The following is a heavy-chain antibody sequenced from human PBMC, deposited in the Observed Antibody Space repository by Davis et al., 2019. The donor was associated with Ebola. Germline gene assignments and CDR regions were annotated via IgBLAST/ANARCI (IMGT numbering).Heavy chain of an antibody. Sequence: AASVTVSCTASGYTFTNSDINWVRQATGQGLEWMGWMNPNSGNTGYAQNFQGRITMTRNTSIRTAYMELRDLRSEDTAVYYCATTATLDYWGQGTLVTVSP. CDR1: GYTFTNSD. D-gene: IGHD1-1*01. CDR3: ATTATLDY. V-gene: IGHV1-8*01. CDR2: MNPNSGNT. J-gene: IGHJ4*02.